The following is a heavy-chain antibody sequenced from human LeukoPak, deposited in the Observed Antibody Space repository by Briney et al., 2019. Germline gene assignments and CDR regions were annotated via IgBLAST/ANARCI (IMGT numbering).Heavy chain of an antibody. Sequence: GGSLRLSCAASGFTFSSYSMNWVRQAPGKGLEWVSSISSSSSYIYYADSVKGRFTISRDNAKNSLYLQMNSLRVEDKAVYYCARDPGSRQQLVVDYWGQGTLVTVSS. D-gene: IGHD6-13*01. CDR3: ARDPGSRQQLVVDY. J-gene: IGHJ4*02. CDR2: ISSSSSYI. CDR1: GFTFSSYS. V-gene: IGHV3-21*01.